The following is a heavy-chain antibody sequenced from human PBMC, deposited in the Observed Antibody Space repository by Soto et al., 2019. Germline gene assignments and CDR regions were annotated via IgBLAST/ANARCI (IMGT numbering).Heavy chain of an antibody. CDR3: ARGDYQYSIDY. CDR2: IYRTGNT. CDR1: GDSMTSGDYS. V-gene: IGHV4-30-2*01. Sequence: LSLTCTVSGDSMTSGDYSWSWIRQPPGKGLEWLGYIYRTGNTHYSPSLKSRVSISQDRSKNQFSLELTSVTAADTAVYYCARGDYQYSIDYWGQGTLVTVSS. J-gene: IGHJ4*02. D-gene: IGHD2-2*01.